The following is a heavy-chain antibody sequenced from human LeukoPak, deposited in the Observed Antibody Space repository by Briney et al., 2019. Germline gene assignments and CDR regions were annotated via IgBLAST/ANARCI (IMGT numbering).Heavy chain of an antibody. J-gene: IGHJ4*02. Sequence: RGPLRLSCAASGFTFTTYWMHWVRQSPGKGLVWVSHISTDGSSTDYADAVKGRFTISRDNAKNTVYLQMNSLRAEDTAVYYCARDLYSGSVDYWGQGTLVTVSS. D-gene: IGHD6-6*01. CDR3: ARDLYSGSVDY. CDR2: ISTDGSST. CDR1: GFTFTTYW. V-gene: IGHV3-74*01.